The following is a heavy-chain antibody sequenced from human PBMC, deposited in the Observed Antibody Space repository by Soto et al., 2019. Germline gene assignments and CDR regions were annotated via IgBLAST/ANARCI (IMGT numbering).Heavy chain of an antibody. J-gene: IGHJ5*02. CDR1: GYTFSKYG. D-gene: IGHD2-2*01. Sequence: GASVKVSCKTPGYTFSKYGITWVRQAPGQPLEWLGWISLYSDGTNYAQKFQGRVSMTTDTSTTTAYMELRSLRSDDTAVYYCARVVPGAEAWFGPWGQGTLVTVSS. CDR3: ARVVPGAEAWFGP. CDR2: ISLYSDGT. V-gene: IGHV1-18*01.